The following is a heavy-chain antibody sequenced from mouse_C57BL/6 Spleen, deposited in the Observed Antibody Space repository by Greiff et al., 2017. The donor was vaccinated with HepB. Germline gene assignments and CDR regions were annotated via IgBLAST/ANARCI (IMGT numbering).Heavy chain of an antibody. CDR2: INPGSGGT. CDR1: GYAFTNYL. D-gene: IGHD2-4*01. Sequence: VQLKESGAELVRPGTSVKVSCKASGYAFTNYLIEWVKQRPGQGLEWIGVINPGSGGTNYNEKFKGKATLTADKSSSTAYMQLSSLTSEDSAVYFCARSGDYDGYFDVWGTGTTVTVSS. V-gene: IGHV1-54*01. CDR3: ARSGDYDGYFDV. J-gene: IGHJ1*03.